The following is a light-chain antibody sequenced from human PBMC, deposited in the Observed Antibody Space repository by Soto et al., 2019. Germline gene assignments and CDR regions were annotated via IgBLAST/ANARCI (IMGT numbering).Light chain of an antibody. CDR3: GTWDSSLSVGL. Sequence: QSVLTQPPSASGTPGQRVTISCSGSSSNIGHNYVCWYQHLPGTAPKLLIFDNDKRPSGIPDRFSGSKSGTSATLDITGLQAGDEADYYCGTWDSSLSVGLFGGGTQLTVL. J-gene: IGLJ2*01. CDR2: DND. V-gene: IGLV1-51*01. CDR1: SSNIGHNY.